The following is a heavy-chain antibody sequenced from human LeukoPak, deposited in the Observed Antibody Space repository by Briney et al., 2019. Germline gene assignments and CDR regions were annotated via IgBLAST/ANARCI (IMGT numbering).Heavy chain of an antibody. CDR3: ARDLEELELDAFDI. V-gene: IGHV1-69*13. CDR1: GGTFSSYA. Sequence: SVRVSCKASGGTFSSYAISWVRQAPGQGLEWMGGIIPIFGTANYAQKFQGRVTITADESTSTAYMELSSLRSEDTAVYYCARDLEELELDAFDIWGQGTMVTVSS. D-gene: IGHD1-7*01. J-gene: IGHJ3*02. CDR2: IIPIFGTA.